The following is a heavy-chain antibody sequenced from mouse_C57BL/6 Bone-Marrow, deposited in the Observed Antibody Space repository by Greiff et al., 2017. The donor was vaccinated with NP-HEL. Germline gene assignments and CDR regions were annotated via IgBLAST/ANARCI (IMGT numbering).Heavy chain of an antibody. CDR3: TRYEDIYAMEY. Sequence: QVQLQQPGAELVRPGSSVKLSCKASGYTFTSYWMHWVKQRPIQGLEWIGNIDPSDSETHYNQKFKDKATLTVDKSSSTAYMQLSSLTSEDSAVYYCTRYEDIYAMEYWGKGTSVSVSS. CDR1: GYTFTSYW. D-gene: IGHD2-3*01. J-gene: IGHJ4*01. CDR2: IDPSDSET. V-gene: IGHV1-52*01.